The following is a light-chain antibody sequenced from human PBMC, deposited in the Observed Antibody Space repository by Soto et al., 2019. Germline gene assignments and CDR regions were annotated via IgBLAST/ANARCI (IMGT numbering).Light chain of an antibody. CDR2: GNS. CDR1: SSNIGAGYD. V-gene: IGLV1-40*01. CDR3: QSDYTRLSDYVFGDSYAGSLSGEV. J-gene: IGLJ1*01. Sequence: QSVLPQPHSGSGAPGQRVTLSCTGSSSNIGAGYDVHWYQQLPGPAPKLLIYGNSNRPSWVPDRFSGCKSGTSGYLGITGLQAEDAADYYWQSDYTRLSDYVFGDSYAGSLSGEVFVTGT.